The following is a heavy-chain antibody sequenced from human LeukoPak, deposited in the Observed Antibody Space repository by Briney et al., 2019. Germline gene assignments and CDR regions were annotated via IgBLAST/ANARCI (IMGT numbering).Heavy chain of an antibody. CDR3: ASDLWFGELLALDY. J-gene: IGHJ4*02. D-gene: IGHD3-10*01. Sequence: ASVKVSCKASGYTFTGYYMHWVRQAPGQGLEWMGWINPNSGGTNYAQKFQGRVTMTRDTSISTAYMELSSLRSEDTAVYYCASDLWFGELLALDYWGQGTLVTVSS. CDR2: INPNSGGT. CDR1: GYTFTGYY. V-gene: IGHV1-2*02.